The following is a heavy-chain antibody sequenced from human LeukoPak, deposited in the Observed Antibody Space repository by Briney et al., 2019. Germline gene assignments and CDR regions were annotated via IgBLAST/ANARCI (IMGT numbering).Heavy chain of an antibody. J-gene: IGHJ4*02. Sequence: PSETLSLTCAVSGGSLSSSTYYWGWIRQSPGKGLEWIGNIYYSGSTYYNPSLKSRLTISVDTSKNQFSLKLRSVTAADTATYSCARQVGGSSGWYAARDFDYWGQGTLVTVSS. CDR1: GGSLSSSTYY. V-gene: IGHV4-39*01. CDR2: IYYSGST. CDR3: ARQVGGSSGWYAARDFDY. D-gene: IGHD6-19*01.